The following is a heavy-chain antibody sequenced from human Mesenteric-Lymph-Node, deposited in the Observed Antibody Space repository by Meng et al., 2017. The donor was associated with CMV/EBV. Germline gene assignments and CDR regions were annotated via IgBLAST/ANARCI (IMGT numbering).Heavy chain of an antibody. CDR3: ATGTRLDIAVVPAVIALDI. J-gene: IGHJ3*02. V-gene: IGHV1-24*01. CDR2: FDHEHGER. CDR1: GYTLTEIS. Sequence: ASVKVSCKVSGYTLTEISMHWVRQAPGKGLEWMGGFDHEHGERIYAQKFQGRVTMAEDTSTDTAYMELSSLRSEDTAVYYCATGTRLDIAVVPAVIALDIWGLGTMVTVSS. D-gene: IGHD2-2*03.